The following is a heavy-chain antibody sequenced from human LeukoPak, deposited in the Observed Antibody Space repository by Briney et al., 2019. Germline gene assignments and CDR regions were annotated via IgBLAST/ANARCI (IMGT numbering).Heavy chain of an antibody. D-gene: IGHD1-26*01. CDR2: LSGVGSDT. CDR3: VRDRGTYRPIDY. Sequence: GGSLRLSCAASGFTFSIYAMSWVRQAPGKGLEWVSTLSGVGSDTYYADSVKGRFTISRDNSKNTLYLQMNSLRAEDTAIYYCVRDRGTYRPIDYWGQGTLVTVSS. CDR1: GFTFSIYA. V-gene: IGHV3-23*01. J-gene: IGHJ4*02.